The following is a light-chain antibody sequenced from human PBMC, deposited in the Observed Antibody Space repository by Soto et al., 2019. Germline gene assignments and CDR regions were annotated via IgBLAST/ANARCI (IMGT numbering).Light chain of an antibody. Sequence: SALTQPASVSGSPGQSITISCTGTSVAIGSYNRVSWYQQHPGKAPKLIIYEVTDRPSGVSNRFSGSKSGNTASLTISGLQAEDEAEYYCSSYTNINTRACVFGTGTKVTVL. CDR3: SSYTNINTRACV. CDR2: EVT. V-gene: IGLV2-14*01. CDR1: SVAIGSYNR. J-gene: IGLJ1*01.